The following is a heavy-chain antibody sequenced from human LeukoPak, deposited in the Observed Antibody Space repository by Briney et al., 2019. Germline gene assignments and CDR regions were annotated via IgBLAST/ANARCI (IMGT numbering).Heavy chain of an antibody. V-gene: IGHV3-23*01. Sequence: GGSLILSCAASGFLHRSYAMLWVRQAPGEGLEGVIDISGRVGSTDYAHSVKGRSTISRHNPKNTPYLQENNLRDEDTAVYYCAKSGLGHIYGGFDYWGQGTLVTVSS. CDR3: AKSGLGHIYGGFDY. J-gene: IGHJ4*02. D-gene: IGHD5-18*01. CDR2: ISGRVGST. CDR1: GFLHRSYA.